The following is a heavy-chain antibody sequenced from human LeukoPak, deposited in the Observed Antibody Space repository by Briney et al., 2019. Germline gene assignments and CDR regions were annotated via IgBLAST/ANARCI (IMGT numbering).Heavy chain of an antibody. V-gene: IGHV3-74*01. J-gene: IGHJ4*02. D-gene: IGHD3-22*01. CDR1: GFTFSRYW. CDR3: AFHNSSGNFDY. Sequence: PGGSLRLSCAASGFTFSRYWMNWVRQAPGKGLVWVSRIKTGGSDTAYADSVKGRFTISRDNAKNTLYLQMNSLRPEDTAVYYCAFHNSSGNFDYWGQGTLVTVSS. CDR2: IKTGGSDT.